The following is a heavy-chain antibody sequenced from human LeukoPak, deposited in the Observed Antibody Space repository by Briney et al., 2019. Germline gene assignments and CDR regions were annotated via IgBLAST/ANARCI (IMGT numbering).Heavy chain of an antibody. Sequence: GGSLRLSCAASGFTFSSYTVNWVRQAPGKGLEWVSYISSSSSIIYYADSVKGRFTISRDNAKNSLSLQMNSLRAEDTAVYYCARGRAYCGGDCYPHWFDPWGQGTLVTVSS. CDR3: ARGRAYCGGDCYPHWFDP. CDR1: GFTFSSYT. V-gene: IGHV3-48*04. D-gene: IGHD2-21*02. CDR2: ISSSSSII. J-gene: IGHJ5*02.